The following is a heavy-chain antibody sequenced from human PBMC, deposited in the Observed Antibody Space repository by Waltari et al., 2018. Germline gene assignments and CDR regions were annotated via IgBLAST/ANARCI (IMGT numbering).Heavy chain of an antibody. V-gene: IGHV3-23*01. J-gene: IGHJ4*02. CDR3: TRDAVEFCYPGYCQADY. CDR2: ISKNGDRR. CDR1: AFIVSDEA. Sequence: VQVLQSGGGLVQPGGSRRLSCAGRAFIVSDEALTWVRQAPGRGLEWISVISKNGDRRHYADSVEGRFTVSRDNSKNTLYLEMNSLRVEDTAVYYCTRDAVEFCYPGYCQADYWGQGSLVTVSS. D-gene: IGHD3-3*02.